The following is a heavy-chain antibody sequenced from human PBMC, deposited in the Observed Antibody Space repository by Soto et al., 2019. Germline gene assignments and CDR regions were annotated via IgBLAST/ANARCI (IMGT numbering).Heavy chain of an antibody. CDR3: ARDLGYSYGEPPFFDY. CDR2: INPNSGGT. V-gene: IGHV1-2*04. Sequence: ASVKVSCKASGYTFTGYYMHWVRQAPGQGLEWMGWINPNSGGTNYAQKFQGWVTMTSDTSISTAYMELGRLRSDDTAVYYCARDLGYSYGEPPFFDYSGQGTLVTVSS. J-gene: IGHJ4*02. D-gene: IGHD5-18*01. CDR1: GYTFTGYY.